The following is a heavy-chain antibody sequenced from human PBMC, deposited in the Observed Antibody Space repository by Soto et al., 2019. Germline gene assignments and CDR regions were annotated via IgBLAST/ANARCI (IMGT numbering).Heavy chain of an antibody. V-gene: IGHV3-30*02. CDR1: GFTFSSYG. D-gene: IGHD5-12*01. CDR3: AKGPPKIVATQFDY. J-gene: IGHJ4*02. CDR2: IWYDGSNK. Sequence: PGGSLRLSCAASGFTFSSYGMHWVRQAPGKGLEWVAVIWYDGSNKYYADSVKGRFTISRDNSKNTLYLQMNSLRAEDTALYYCAKGPPKIVATQFDYWGQGTLVTVSS.